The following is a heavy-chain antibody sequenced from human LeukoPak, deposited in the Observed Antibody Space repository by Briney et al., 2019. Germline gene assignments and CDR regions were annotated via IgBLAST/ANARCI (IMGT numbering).Heavy chain of an antibody. CDR3: AGTYYYDSSGYYYPGGY. CDR1: GGSISSYY. CDR2: IYYSGST. Sequence: ESSETLSLTCTVSGGSISSYYWSWIRQPPGKGLEWIGYIYYSGSTNYNPSLKSRVTISVDTSKNQFSLKLSSVTAADTAVYYCAGTYYYDSSGYYYPGGYWGQGTLVTVSS. J-gene: IGHJ4*02. D-gene: IGHD3-22*01. V-gene: IGHV4-59*01.